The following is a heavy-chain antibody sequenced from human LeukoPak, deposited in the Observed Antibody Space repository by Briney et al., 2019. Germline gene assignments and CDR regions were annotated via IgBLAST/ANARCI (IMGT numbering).Heavy chain of an antibody. CDR3: AKNRGVLRNFDCYDY. CDR2: ISGIGDST. J-gene: IGHJ4*02. D-gene: IGHD3-9*01. Sequence: QSGGSLRLSYAVSGFAFRSYGMSWVRQAPGKGLEWVSAISGIGDSTYYADSVKGRFAISRDNSKNTLYLQVNSLRAEDTAVYYCAKNRGVLRNFDCYDYWGQGTLVTVSS. CDR1: GFAFRSYG. V-gene: IGHV3-23*01.